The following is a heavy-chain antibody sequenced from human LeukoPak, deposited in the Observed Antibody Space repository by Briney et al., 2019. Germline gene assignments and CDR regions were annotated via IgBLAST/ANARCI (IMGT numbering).Heavy chain of an antibody. V-gene: IGHV3-23*01. Sequence: EGSLRLSCAASGFTFSSYAMSWVRQAPGKGLEWVSAISEGRTYYADSVKGRFTISRDNSKNTLYLQMNNLRAEDTAVYYCAKDEYSGYGSFDYWGQGTLVTVSS. CDR2: ISEGRT. J-gene: IGHJ4*02. D-gene: IGHD5-12*01. CDR3: AKDEYSGYGSFDY. CDR1: GFTFSSYA.